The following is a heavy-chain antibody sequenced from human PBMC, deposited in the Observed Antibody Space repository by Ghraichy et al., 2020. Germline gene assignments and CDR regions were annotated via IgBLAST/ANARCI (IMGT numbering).Heavy chain of an antibody. CDR3: VKEDGGHSQFVY. Sequence: GGSLRLSCSASGFTFSNYAMHWVRRALGKGLEHISAITPNGDNAYYVDSMKDRFTISRDNSKNTLYLQMNSLRAEDTAVYYCVKEDGGHSQFVYWGRGTLVAVSS. CDR1: GFTFSNYA. CDR2: ITPNGDNA. J-gene: IGHJ4*02. V-gene: IGHV3-64D*06. D-gene: IGHD4-23*01.